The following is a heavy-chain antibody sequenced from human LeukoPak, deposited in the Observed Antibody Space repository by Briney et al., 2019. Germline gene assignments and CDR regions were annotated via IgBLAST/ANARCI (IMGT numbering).Heavy chain of an antibody. Sequence: SGGSLRLSCAASGFTFSSSAMSWVRQAPGKGLEWVSSISGSGGSTYYADSVKGRFTISRDNARNSLFLEMNSLRGEDTAFYYCARDLARPDYWGQGTLVTVSS. J-gene: IGHJ4*02. CDR3: ARDLARPDY. V-gene: IGHV3-23*01. CDR2: ISGSGGST. CDR1: GFTFSSSA.